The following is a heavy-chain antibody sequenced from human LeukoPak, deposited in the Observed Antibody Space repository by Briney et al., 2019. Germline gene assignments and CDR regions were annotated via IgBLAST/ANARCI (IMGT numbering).Heavy chain of an antibody. CDR1: GFTFSSYS. D-gene: IGHD3-3*01. J-gene: IGHJ4*02. Sequence: PGGSLRLSCAASGFTFSSYSMNWVRQAPGKGLEWVSSISSSSSYIYYADSVKGRFTISRDNAKNSLYLQMNSLRAEDTAVYYCARDGRITIFGVVIPPPGDYWGQGTLVTVS. CDR3: ARDGRITIFGVVIPPPGDY. V-gene: IGHV3-21*01. CDR2: ISSSSSYI.